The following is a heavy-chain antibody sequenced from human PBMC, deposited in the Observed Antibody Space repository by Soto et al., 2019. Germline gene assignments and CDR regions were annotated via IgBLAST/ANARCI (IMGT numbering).Heavy chain of an antibody. Sequence: SETLSLTCAVSGYSISSGGYYWSWIRQHPGKGLEWIGYIYFSGSTYYNPSLKSRVTISVDTSKNQFSLKLSSVTAADTAVYYCARKQRIAAQGGENWGQGTLVTVSS. CDR3: ARKQRIAAQGGEN. V-gene: IGHV4-31*11. CDR2: IYFSGST. D-gene: IGHD6-6*01. J-gene: IGHJ4*02. CDR1: GYSISSGGYY.